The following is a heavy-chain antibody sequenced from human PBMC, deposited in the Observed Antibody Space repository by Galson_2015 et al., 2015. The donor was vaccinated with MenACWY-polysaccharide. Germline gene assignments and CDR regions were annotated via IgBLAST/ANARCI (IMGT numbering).Heavy chain of an antibody. Sequence: SETLSLTCTVASGSFTSGNYYWGWIRQPPGKGLEYIVTIYNDGRIYNSPSLKSRVSISVDTSKNQFSLKLTSVAAADTAIYYCARGVGTTGFDSWGQGSLVTVSS. CDR2: IYNDGRI. CDR1: SGSFTSGNYY. V-gene: IGHV4-39*07. D-gene: IGHD1-26*01. CDR3: ARGVGTTGFDS. J-gene: IGHJ4*02.